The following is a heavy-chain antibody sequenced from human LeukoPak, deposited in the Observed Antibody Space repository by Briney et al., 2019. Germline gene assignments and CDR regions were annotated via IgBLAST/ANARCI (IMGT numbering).Heavy chain of an antibody. CDR1: GFTFNNYA. D-gene: IGHD4-17*01. J-gene: IGHJ4*02. V-gene: IGHV3-23*01. CDR2: ISGGGETT. Sequence: PGGSLRLSCAASGFTFNNYAMNWVRPAPGKGLEWVSSISGGGETTYYADSAKGRFTISGDNSQNTLYLQMNSLRAEDTAVYYCARDYADYVGYFFFDYWGQGTLVTVSS. CDR3: ARDYADYVGYFFFDY.